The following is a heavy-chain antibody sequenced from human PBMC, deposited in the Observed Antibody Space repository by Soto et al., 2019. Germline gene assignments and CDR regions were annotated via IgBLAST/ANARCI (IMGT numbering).Heavy chain of an antibody. CDR3: ARNRLLWYEDFDP. Sequence: ASVKVSCKASVYSFKTYSIHWVRQAPGQRLEWMGSINAGSGDTKYSPQFQGRVTITRDTTATTAYMEMRSLRSEDTAVYYCARNRLLWYEDFDPWGQGTLVTSPQ. CDR1: VYSFKTYS. V-gene: IGHV1-3*01. D-gene: IGHD2-21*01. CDR2: INAGSGDT. J-gene: IGHJ5*02.